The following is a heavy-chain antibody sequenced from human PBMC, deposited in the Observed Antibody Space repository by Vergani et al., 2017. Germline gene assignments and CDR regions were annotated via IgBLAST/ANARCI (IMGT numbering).Heavy chain of an antibody. CDR2: IYYSGST. CDR1: GGSVSSGSSY. V-gene: IGHV4-61*01. J-gene: IGHJ4*02. D-gene: IGHD1-26*01. CDR3: ARGGWEPYYFDY. Sequence: QVQLQESGPGLVKPSETLSLTCTVSGGSVSSGSSYWSWIRQPPGKGLEWIGYIYYSGSTNYNPSLKSRVTISVDTSKNQFSLKLSSVTAADPAVYYCARGGWEPYYFDYWGQGTLVTVSS.